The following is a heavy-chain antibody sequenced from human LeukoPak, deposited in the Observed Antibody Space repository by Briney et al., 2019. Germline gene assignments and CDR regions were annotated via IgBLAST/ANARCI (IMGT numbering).Heavy chain of an antibody. Sequence: SETLSLTCTVSGYSISSGYYWGWIRQPPGKGLEWIGSIYHSGSTYYNPSLKSRVTISVDTSKNQFSLKLSSVTAADTAVYYCARFEASSSWYYWDQGTLVTVSS. CDR1: GYSISSGYY. V-gene: IGHV4-38-2*02. CDR3: ARFEASSSWYY. CDR2: IYHSGST. J-gene: IGHJ4*02. D-gene: IGHD6-13*01.